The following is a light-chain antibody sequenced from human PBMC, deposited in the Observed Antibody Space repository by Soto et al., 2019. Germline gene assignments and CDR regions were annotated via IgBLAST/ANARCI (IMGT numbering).Light chain of an antibody. Sequence: QSALTQAASVSGSPGQSITISCTGTSSDVGSYNLVSWYQQHPGKAPKLMISEVSNRPSGVSNRFSGSKSGNTASLTISGLQAEDEADYYCSSYTGTSPPLVFGGGTKLTVL. CDR1: SSDVGSYNL. J-gene: IGLJ3*02. CDR2: EVS. V-gene: IGLV2-14*02. CDR3: SSYTGTSPPLV.